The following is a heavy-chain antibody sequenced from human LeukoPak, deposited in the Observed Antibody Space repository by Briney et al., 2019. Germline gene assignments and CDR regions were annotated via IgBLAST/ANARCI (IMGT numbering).Heavy chain of an antibody. D-gene: IGHD3-22*01. Sequence: ASVKVSCKASGGTFSSYAISWVRQAPGQGLEWMGGIIPIFGTANYAQKFQGRVTITADESTSTAYMELSSLRSEDTAVYYCARGATYYDSSGYYSLPDYWGQGTLVTVSS. J-gene: IGHJ4*02. CDR2: IIPIFGTA. CDR1: GGTFSSYA. CDR3: ARGATYYDSSGYYSLPDY. V-gene: IGHV1-69*01.